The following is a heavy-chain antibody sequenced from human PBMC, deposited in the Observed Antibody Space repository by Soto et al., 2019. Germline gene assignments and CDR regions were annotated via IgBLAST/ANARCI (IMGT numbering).Heavy chain of an antibody. D-gene: IGHD2-15*01. CDR2: INWNGGST. Sequence: PGVSLRLSCAASGFTFDDYGMSWVRQAPGKGLEWVSGINWNGGSTGYADSVKGRFTISRDNAKNSLYLQMNSLRAEDTALYHCARETPYCSGGSCYADYYYYMDVWGKGTTVTAP. CDR1: GFTFDDYG. J-gene: IGHJ6*03. CDR3: ARETPYCSGGSCYADYYYYMDV. V-gene: IGHV3-20*01.